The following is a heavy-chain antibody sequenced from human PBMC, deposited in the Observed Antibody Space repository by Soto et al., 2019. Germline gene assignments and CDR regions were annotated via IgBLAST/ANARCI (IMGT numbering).Heavy chain of an antibody. J-gene: IGHJ5*02. CDR3: AGLDGPHTALDP. CDR1: GGSISSYY. V-gene: IGHV4-59*08. Sequence: PSETLSLTCTVSGGSISSYYWSCIRKHPGKGLEWIGYIYYSGSTNYKPSLKSRVPIPVDTSKNQFSLKLSSVTAADRAGYYYAGLDGPHTALDPLGQGTLVTVSS. CDR2: IYYSGST.